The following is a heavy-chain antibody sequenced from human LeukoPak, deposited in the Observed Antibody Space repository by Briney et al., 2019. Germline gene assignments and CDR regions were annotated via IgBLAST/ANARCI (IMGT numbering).Heavy chain of an antibody. CDR3: ARDVLRYFDWLPRYYYYGMDV. D-gene: IGHD3-9*01. CDR2: IYYSGST. V-gene: IGHV4-39*02. J-gene: IGHJ6*02. CDR1: GGSISSSRYY. Sequence: SETLSLTCTVSGGSISSSRYYWGWIRQPPGKGLEWIGSIYYSGSTYYNPSLKSRVTISVDTSKNQFSLKLSSVTAADTAVYYCARDVLRYFDWLPRYYYYGMDVWGQGTTVTVSS.